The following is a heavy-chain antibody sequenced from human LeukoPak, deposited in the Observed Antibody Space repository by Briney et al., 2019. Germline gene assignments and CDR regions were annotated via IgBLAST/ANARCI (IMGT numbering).Heavy chain of an antibody. J-gene: IGHJ6*03. CDR2: IYTSGST. D-gene: IGHD6-6*01. Sequence: SETLSLTCTVSGGSISSYYWSWIRQPAGKGLEWIGRIYTSGSTNYNPSLKSRVTMSVDTSKNQFSLKLSSVTAADTAVYYCARWSGSVTARNYYYYMDVWGDGTTVTVSS. CDR1: GGSISSYY. CDR3: ARWSGSVTARNYYYYMDV. V-gene: IGHV4-4*07.